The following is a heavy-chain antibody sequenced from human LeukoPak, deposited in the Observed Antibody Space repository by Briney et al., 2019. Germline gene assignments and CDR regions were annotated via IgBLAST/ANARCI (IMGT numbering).Heavy chain of an antibody. Sequence: GGSLRLSCAASGLTFSSHWMHWVRQAPGKGLVWVSRITNDGSSTTYADSVKGRFIISRDNAKNSLYLQMNSVGAEDTAVYYCAREGTFGDYRASGDYWGQGALVTVSS. J-gene: IGHJ4*02. V-gene: IGHV3-74*01. CDR2: ITNDGSST. CDR1: GLTFSSHW. CDR3: AREGTFGDYRASGDY. D-gene: IGHD2-21*02.